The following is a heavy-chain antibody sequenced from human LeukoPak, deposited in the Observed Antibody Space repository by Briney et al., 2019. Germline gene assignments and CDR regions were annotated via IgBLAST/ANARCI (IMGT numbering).Heavy chain of an antibody. V-gene: IGHV3-15*01. CDR1: GFTFSNAW. D-gene: IGHD2-2*01. J-gene: IGHJ4*02. CDR2: IKSKTDGETT. Sequence: PGGSLRLSCAASGFTFSNAWMSWVRQAPGKGLEWVGGIKSKTDGETTDYASPVKGIFTISRDDSKNTLYLQMNSLKTEDTAVYYCTTLTYCSSTSCRYMWGQGTLVTVSS. CDR3: TTLTYCSSTSCRYM.